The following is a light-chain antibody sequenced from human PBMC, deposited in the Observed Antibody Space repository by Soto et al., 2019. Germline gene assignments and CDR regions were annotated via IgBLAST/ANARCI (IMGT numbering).Light chain of an antibody. CDR1: SSDIGYYDY. Sequence: QSALTQPASVSGSPGQSITISCTGTSSDIGYYDYVSWYQHHSGKAPKLIIYEVNSRPSGVSNRFSGSKSVNTASLTISGLQADDEADYFCSSHSSSSGYDVFGTGTKLTVL. J-gene: IGLJ1*01. CDR3: SSHSSSSGYDV. CDR2: EVN. V-gene: IGLV2-14*01.